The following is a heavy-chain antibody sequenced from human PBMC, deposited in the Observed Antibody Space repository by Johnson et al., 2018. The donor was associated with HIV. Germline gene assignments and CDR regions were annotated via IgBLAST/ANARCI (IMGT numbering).Heavy chain of an antibody. CDR2: ISWNSASI. CDR1: GFTFDDYA. D-gene: IGHD3-16*01. V-gene: IGHV3-9*01. J-gene: IGHJ3*02. CDR3: ARAVGVWGDQLGFDI. Sequence: VQLVESGGGLIQPGRSLRLSCAASGFTFDDYAMHWVRLAPGKGLEWVSGISWNSASIGYADSVKGRFTISRDNAKNSLYLQMNSLRAGDTAVYYCARAVGVWGDQLGFDIWGQGTMVTVSS.